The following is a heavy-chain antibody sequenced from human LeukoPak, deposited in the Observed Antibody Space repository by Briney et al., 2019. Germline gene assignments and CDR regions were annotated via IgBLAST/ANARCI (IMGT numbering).Heavy chain of an antibody. CDR3: AREGVAVAGTCHFDY. Sequence: GASVKVSCKASGYTFTGYYMHWVRQAPGQGLEWMGWINPNSGGTNYAQKFQGRVTMTRDTSISTAYMELSRLRSDGTAVYYCAREGVAVAGTCHFDYWGQGTLVTVSS. V-gene: IGHV1-2*02. D-gene: IGHD6-19*01. J-gene: IGHJ4*02. CDR2: INPNSGGT. CDR1: GYTFTGYY.